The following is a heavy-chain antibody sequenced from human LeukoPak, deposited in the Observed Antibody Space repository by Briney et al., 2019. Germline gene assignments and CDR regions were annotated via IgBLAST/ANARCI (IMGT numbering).Heavy chain of an antibody. D-gene: IGHD3-3*01. CDR3: ATALRGVGF. CDR2: IKSKTDGGTA. V-gene: IGHV3-15*01. Sequence: PGGSLRHSCAASGFTFSSYGMNWVRQAPGKGLEWVGRIKSKTDGGTAEHAAPVKGRFIISRDDSKNMLYLQMNSLNSDDTGVYYCATALRGVGFWGQGTLVTVPS. J-gene: IGHJ4*02. CDR1: GFTFSSYG.